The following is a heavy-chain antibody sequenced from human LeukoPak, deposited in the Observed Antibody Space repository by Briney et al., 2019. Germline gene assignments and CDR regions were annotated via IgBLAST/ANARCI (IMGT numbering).Heavy chain of an antibody. D-gene: IGHD6-13*01. V-gene: IGHV3-21*01. CDR3: ARAGYSSSWYPPDY. J-gene: IGHJ4*02. CDR2: ISSSSYI. Sequence: GGSLRLSCAASGFTFSSYSMNWVRQAPGKGLEWVSSISSSSYIYYADSVKGRFTISRDNAKNSLYLQMNSLRAEDTAVYYCARAGYSSSWYPPDYWGQGTLVTVSS. CDR1: GFTFSSYS.